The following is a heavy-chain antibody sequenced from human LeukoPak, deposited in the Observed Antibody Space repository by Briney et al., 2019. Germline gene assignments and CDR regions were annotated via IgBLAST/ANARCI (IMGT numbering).Heavy chain of an antibody. V-gene: IGHV1-2*06. CDR3: AREAYYFDSSYPLVAY. CDR2: INPNSGGT. CDR1: GYTFTGYY. Sequence: GASVKVSCKASGYTFTGYYMHWVRQAPGQGLEWMGRINPNSGGTSYAQKFQGRVTMTRDTSISTAYMELSGLRSDDTAVYYCAREAYYFDSSYPLVAYWGQGTLVTVSS. D-gene: IGHD3-22*01. J-gene: IGHJ4*02.